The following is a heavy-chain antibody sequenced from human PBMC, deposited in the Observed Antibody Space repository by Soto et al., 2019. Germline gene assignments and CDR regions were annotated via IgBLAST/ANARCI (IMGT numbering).Heavy chain of an antibody. V-gene: IGHV1-18*04. Sequence: GASGKVSWEASCYTFTRYGSSWVGHAPGQGLEWMGWMSAYNGNTSYAQKLQGRVTMPTDTSTSTAYMELRSLSSDDTAVYYCASLGYSYGSPYGMDVWGQGTTVTVSS. CDR3: ASLGYSYGSPYGMDV. J-gene: IGHJ6*02. CDR1: CYTFTRYG. CDR2: MSAYNGNT. D-gene: IGHD5-18*01.